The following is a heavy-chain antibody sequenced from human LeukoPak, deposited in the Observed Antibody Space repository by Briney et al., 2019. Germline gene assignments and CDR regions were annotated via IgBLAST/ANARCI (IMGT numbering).Heavy chain of an antibody. Sequence: ASVKVSCKASGYTFTSYGISWVRQAPGQGLEWMGWISAYNGNTNYAQKLQGRVTMTTDTSTNTAYMELRSLRSDDTAVYYCARSSRGYQANWFDPWGQGTLVTVSS. J-gene: IGHJ5*02. CDR1: GYTFTSYG. D-gene: IGHD2-2*01. CDR3: ARSSRGYQANWFDP. CDR2: ISAYNGNT. V-gene: IGHV1-18*01.